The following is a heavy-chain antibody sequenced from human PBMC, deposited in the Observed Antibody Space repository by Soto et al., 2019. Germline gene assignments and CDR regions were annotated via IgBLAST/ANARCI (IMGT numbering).Heavy chain of an antibody. CDR1: GGTFSRFA. Sequence: QVQLVQSGAEVKKPGSSVKVSCKASGGTFSRFAISWVRQAPGQGLEWMGGIIPMFGKANYAQKFQGRVTITADESTSTGYMELRSLTSEDTAVYYSARDGTLYDSNGYYYVYWGQGTLVTVSS. D-gene: IGHD3-22*01. CDR3: ARDGTLYDSNGYYYVY. J-gene: IGHJ4*02. CDR2: IIPMFGKA. V-gene: IGHV1-69*01.